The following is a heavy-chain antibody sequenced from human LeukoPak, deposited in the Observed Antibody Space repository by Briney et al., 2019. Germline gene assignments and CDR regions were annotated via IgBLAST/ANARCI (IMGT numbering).Heavy chain of an antibody. D-gene: IGHD5-18*01. CDR3: ARDNPSGYTYGHYYYYLDV. CDR1: GGSISNYY. J-gene: IGHJ6*03. Sequence: SETLSLTCTVSGGSISNYYWSWIRQPPGKGLEWIGEINHSGSTNYNPSLKSRVTMSVDTSNDQFSLRLTSVTAADTAVYFCARDNPSGYTYGHYYYYLDVWGKGTTVTVSS. V-gene: IGHV4-34*01. CDR2: INHSGST.